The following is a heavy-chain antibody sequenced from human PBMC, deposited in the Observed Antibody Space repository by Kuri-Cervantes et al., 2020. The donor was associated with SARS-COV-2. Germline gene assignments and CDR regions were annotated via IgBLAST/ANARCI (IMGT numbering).Heavy chain of an antibody. Sequence: GESLKISCAASGFTFSGYTMNWVRQAPGKALQWVSSISGSGSYIYYADSVKGRFTISRDNAKNSLYLQMNSLRAEDTALYYCARIHSSSSGGYFDYWGQGTLVTVSS. D-gene: IGHD6-6*01. CDR3: ARIHSSSSGGYFDY. CDR1: GFTFSGYT. J-gene: IGHJ4*02. V-gene: IGHV3-21*04. CDR2: ISGSGSYI.